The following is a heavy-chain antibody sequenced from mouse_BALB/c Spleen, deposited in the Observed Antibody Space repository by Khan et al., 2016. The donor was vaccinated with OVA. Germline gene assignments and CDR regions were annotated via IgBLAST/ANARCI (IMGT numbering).Heavy chain of an antibody. D-gene: IGHD3-2*02. CDR2: IYPGTDNT. CDR1: GYIFTSYW. V-gene: IGHV1S132*01. CDR3: AREEALYYFDY. Sequence: QVQLQQSGAELVRPGASVKLSCKTSGYIFTSYWIHWVKQRPGQGLEWIARIYPGTDNTYYNENLKDKATLTADKSSSTAYMQLSSLTSEDSAVYFCAREEALYYFDYWGQGTTLTVSS. J-gene: IGHJ2*01.